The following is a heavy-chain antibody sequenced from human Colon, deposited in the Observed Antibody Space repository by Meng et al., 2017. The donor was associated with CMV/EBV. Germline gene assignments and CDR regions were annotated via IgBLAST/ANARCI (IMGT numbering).Heavy chain of an antibody. J-gene: IGHJ4*01. V-gene: IGHV1-2*02. CDR1: GYTFTDNL. CDR3: VRDGGSFDY. CDR2: VKPDGGST. Sequence: SVKVSCKASGYTFTDNLIHWVRQAPGQGLEWMGWVKPDGGSTHYAQKFQGRVTMTRDTSITTAYTELSGLRFDDTALYYCVRDGGSFDYWGQGTVVTVSS. D-gene: IGHD2-15*01.